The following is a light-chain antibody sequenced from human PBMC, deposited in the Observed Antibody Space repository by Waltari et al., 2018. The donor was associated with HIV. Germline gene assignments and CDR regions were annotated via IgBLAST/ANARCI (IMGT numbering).Light chain of an antibody. CDR1: QSVSSS. V-gene: IGKV1-5*03. J-gene: IGKJ1*01. CDR2: KAS. CDR3: QQYLTFSRT. Sequence: DIQMTQSPPTLSASVGDRVTITCRASQSVSSSLAWYQQTPGKAPNLLIFKASSVQNGVPPRFSGSGSGTDFTLTISGLQPDDFATYYCQQYLTFSRTFGQGTQV.